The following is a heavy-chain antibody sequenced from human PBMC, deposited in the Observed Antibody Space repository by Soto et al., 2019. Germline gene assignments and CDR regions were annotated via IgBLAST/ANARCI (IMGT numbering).Heavy chain of an antibody. CDR2: IIPIFGTA. J-gene: IGHJ6*02. Sequence: ASVKVSCKASGGTFSSYAISWVRQAPGQGLEWMGGIIPIFGTANYAQKFQGRVTITADESTSTAYMELSSLRSEDTAVYYCARDTYYYGSGHGADSVSGQGTTVTVSS. V-gene: IGHV1-69*13. D-gene: IGHD3-10*01. CDR1: GGTFSSYA. CDR3: ARDTYYYGSGHGADSV.